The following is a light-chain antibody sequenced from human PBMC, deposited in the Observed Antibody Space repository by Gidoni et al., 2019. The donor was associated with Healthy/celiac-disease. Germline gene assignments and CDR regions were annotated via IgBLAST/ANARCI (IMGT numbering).Light chain of an antibody. CDR1: SLRSYY. CDR2: GKN. V-gene: IGLV3-19*01. CDR3: NSRDSSGNHRWV. Sequence: SSELTQDPAVSVALGQTVRITCQGDSLRSYYASWYQQKPGQAPVLVIYGKNNRPSGIPDRFSQAEDEADYYCNSRDSSGNHRWVFGGGTKLTVL. J-gene: IGLJ3*02.